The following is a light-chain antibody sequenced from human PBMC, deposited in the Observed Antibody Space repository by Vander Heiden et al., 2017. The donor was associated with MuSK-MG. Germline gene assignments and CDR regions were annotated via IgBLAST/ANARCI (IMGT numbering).Light chain of an antibody. CDR2: DAS. J-gene: IGKJ2*01. CDR3: QQYDNLPYT. V-gene: IGKV1-33*01. CDR1: QDITDY. Sequence: DIQMTQSPSSLSASVGDRVTMTCQASQDITDYLNWYQQKPGKAPKLLIYDASNLETGVPSRFSGNGSGTDFTFTISSLQPEDNATYYCQQYDNLPYTFGQGTKLEIK.